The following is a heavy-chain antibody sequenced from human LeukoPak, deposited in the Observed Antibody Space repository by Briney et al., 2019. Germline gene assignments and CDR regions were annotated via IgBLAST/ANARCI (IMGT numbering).Heavy chain of an antibody. CDR3: ARGNPIVVVPAAIRYFDY. Sequence: SETLSLTCAVYGGSFSGYYWSWIRQPPGKELEWIGEINHSGSTNYNPSLKSRVTISVDTSKNQFSLKLSSVTAADTAVYYCARGNPIVVVPAAIRYFDYWGQGTLVTVSS. CDR2: INHSGST. CDR1: GGSFSGYY. D-gene: IGHD2-2*01. V-gene: IGHV4-34*01. J-gene: IGHJ4*02.